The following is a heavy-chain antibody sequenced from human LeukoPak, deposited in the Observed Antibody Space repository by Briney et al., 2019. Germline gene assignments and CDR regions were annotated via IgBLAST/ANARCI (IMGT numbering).Heavy chain of an antibody. D-gene: IGHD3-3*01. Sequence: GGSLRLSCAASGFTFSSYSMNWVRQAPGKGLEWVSGISGSGSSTYYADSVKGRFTISRDNSKNTLFLQMNSLRDEDTAVYYCANPSRGGYYRALDYWGQGTLVTVSS. J-gene: IGHJ4*02. CDR2: ISGSGSST. CDR3: ANPSRGGYYRALDY. CDR1: GFTFSSYS. V-gene: IGHV3-23*01.